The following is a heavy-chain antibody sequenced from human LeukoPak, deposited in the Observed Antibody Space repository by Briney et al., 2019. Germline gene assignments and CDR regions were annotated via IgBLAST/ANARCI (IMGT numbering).Heavy chain of an antibody. CDR2: IKTDGSST. J-gene: IGHJ4*02. Sequence: PGGSLRFACAGSGDSWMHWVRQVPGKGLVWVSRIKTDGSSTSYADSVKGRFTISNDNAENTLYLQMNSLRAEDTAVYYCARGDGVIMKHWGQGTLVTVSP. D-gene: IGHD3-10*01. CDR1: GDSW. V-gene: IGHV3-74*01. CDR3: ARGDGVIMKH.